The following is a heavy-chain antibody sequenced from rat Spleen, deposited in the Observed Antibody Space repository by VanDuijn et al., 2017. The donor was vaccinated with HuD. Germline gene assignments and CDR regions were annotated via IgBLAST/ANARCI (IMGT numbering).Heavy chain of an antibody. D-gene: IGHD1-2*01. CDR1: GFTFSNYY. CDR2: ISNGGGNT. Sequence: EVQLVESGGGLVQPVRSMKLSCAASGFTFSNYYMAWVRQAPTKGLEWVASISNGGGNTYYRDSVKGRFTISRDNAKSTLYLQMDSLRSEDTATYYCARPDYSRFDYWGQGVMVTVSS. V-gene: IGHV5-25*01. J-gene: IGHJ2*01. CDR3: ARPDYSRFDY.